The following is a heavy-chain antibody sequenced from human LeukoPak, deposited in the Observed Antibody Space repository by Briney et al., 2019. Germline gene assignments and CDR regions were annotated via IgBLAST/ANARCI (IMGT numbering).Heavy chain of an antibody. CDR3: ARGRLGELSLFGY. CDR1: GFSFNTYI. CDR2: INSGSSIT. Sequence: PGGSLRLSCTASGFSFNTYIMNWVRQAPGKGLEWISYINSGSSITQYADSVTGRFTISRDNARNSLYLQMNSLRAEDTAVYFCARGRLGELSLFGYWGQGTLVTVSS. J-gene: IGHJ4*02. V-gene: IGHV3-48*01. D-gene: IGHD3-16*02.